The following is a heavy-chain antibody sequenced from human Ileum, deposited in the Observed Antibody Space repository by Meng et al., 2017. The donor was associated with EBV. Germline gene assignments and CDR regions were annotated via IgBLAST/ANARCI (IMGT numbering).Heavy chain of an antibody. Sequence: QVHLHESGPRLVKPSGTLSLTYSVSDDSTIRSNWWSWVRQPPGKGLEWIGEILHAGVTNYNPSLKSRVSMSVDRSRIQASLNLNSVTAADTAIYYCARGEDYTWDVWGQGILVTVSS. J-gene: IGHJ4*02. CDR1: DDSTIRSNW. D-gene: IGHD3-16*01. CDR3: ARGEDYTWDV. CDR2: ILHAGVT. V-gene: IGHV4-4*02.